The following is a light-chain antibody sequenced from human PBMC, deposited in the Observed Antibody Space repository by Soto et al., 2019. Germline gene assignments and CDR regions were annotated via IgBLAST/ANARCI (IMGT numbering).Light chain of an antibody. Sequence: QSVLTQPPSASGPPGHSVTISCTGTSSDVGGYNYVSWYQQHPGKAPKLMIYEVSKRPSGVPDRFSGSKSGNTASLTVSGLQAEDEADYYCSSYAGSNNLVFGTGTKVTVL. CDR3: SSYAGSNNLV. CDR2: EVS. J-gene: IGLJ1*01. V-gene: IGLV2-8*01. CDR1: SSDVGGYNY.